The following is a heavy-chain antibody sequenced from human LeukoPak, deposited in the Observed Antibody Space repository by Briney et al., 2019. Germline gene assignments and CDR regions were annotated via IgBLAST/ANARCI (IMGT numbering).Heavy chain of an antibody. D-gene: IGHD3-3*02. CDR1: GFTFNNYA. CDR3: AKDSNLHMDV. J-gene: IGHJ6*03. Sequence: GGSLRLSCTASGFTFNNYAMTWVRQAPGKGLEWVSAITGSGAYTNYADSVKGRFTISRDNSKNTLYLQMNSLRAEDTAVYYCAKDSNLHMDVWGKGTTVTVFS. CDR2: ITGSGAYT. V-gene: IGHV3-23*01.